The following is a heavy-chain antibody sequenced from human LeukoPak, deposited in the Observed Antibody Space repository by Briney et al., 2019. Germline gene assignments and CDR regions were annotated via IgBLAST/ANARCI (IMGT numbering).Heavy chain of an antibody. V-gene: IGHV3-15*01. Sequence: PGGSLRLSCAASGFTFSNAWMSWVRHAPGKGLEWVGRIKSKTDGGTTDYAAPVKGRFTISRDDSKNTLYLQMNSLKTEDTAVYYCTTDLEEYCSGGSCSSDAFDIWGQGTMVTVSS. D-gene: IGHD2-15*01. CDR2: IKSKTDGGTT. J-gene: IGHJ3*02. CDR3: TTDLEEYCSGGSCSSDAFDI. CDR1: GFTFSNAW.